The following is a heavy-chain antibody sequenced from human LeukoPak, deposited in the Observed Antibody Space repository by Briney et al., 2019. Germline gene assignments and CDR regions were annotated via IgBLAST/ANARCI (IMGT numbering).Heavy chain of an antibody. CDR1: GGSISSYY. CDR2: IYYSGST. D-gene: IGHD4-17*01. V-gene: IGHV4-59*01. J-gene: IGHJ4*02. CDR3: AESGVYGDYDLRY. Sequence: SETLSLTCTVSGGSISSYYWSWIRQPPGKGLEWIGYIYYSGSTNYNPSLKSRVTISVDTSKNQFSLKLSSVTAADTAVYYCAESGVYGDYDLRYWGQGTLVTVSS.